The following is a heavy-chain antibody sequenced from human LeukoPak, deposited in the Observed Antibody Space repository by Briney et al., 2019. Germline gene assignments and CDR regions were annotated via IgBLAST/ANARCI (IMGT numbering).Heavy chain of an antibody. Sequence: GGSLRLSCATSGFNFDRYTIHWVRQAPGKGLEWVSLAGWAGGTTFYSDSVRGRFTISRDSGRKSVYPQMNSLTTDDTAFYFCAKELDTMFFDYWGQGALVTVSS. CDR1: GFNFDRYT. CDR2: AGWAGGTT. D-gene: IGHD3-10*02. V-gene: IGHV3-43*01. J-gene: IGHJ4*02. CDR3: AKELDTMFFDY.